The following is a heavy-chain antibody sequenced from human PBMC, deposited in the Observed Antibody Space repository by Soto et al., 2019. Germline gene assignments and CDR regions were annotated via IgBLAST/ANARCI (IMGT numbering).Heavy chain of an antibody. V-gene: IGHV3-30-3*01. CDR3: ARGDREDIAVVIGARPGEYGVDV. Sequence: PGGSLRLSCAASGFTFRIYAMHWVRQAPGKGLECVAVISYDGSNKFYRGSVKGRFTISRDNSKNTLYLQINSLRYEDTAVYYCARGDREDIAVVIGARPGEYGVDVWGQGTTVTVSS. J-gene: IGHJ6*02. CDR1: GFTFRIYA. D-gene: IGHD2-15*01. CDR2: ISYDGSNK.